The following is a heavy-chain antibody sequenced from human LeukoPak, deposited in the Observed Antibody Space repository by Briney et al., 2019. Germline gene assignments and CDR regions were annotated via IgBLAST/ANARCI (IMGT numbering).Heavy chain of an antibody. D-gene: IGHD1-26*01. V-gene: IGHV1-2*02. Sequence: ASVTVSCKSSGYIFTDYYIHWVRQVPGQGLEWMGWINPNSGGTKYAQKFQGRVTVTRDTSISTAYMELSSLTSDDTAVFYCARGRSEGGTTDYWGQGTLVTVSS. CDR2: INPNSGGT. CDR1: GYIFTDYY. CDR3: ARGRSEGGTTDY. J-gene: IGHJ4*02.